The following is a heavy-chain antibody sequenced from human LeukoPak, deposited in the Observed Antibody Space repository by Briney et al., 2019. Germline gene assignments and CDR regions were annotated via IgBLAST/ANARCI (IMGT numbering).Heavy chain of an antibody. CDR2: TNHSGST. V-gene: IGHV4-34*01. J-gene: IGHJ6*02. CDR1: GGSFSGYY. D-gene: IGHD4/OR15-4a*01. Sequence: PSETLSLTCAVYGGSFSGYYWSWIRQPPGKGLEWIGETNHSGSTNYNPSLKSRVTISVDTSKNQFSLKLSSVTAADTAVYYCARGKVPTTPLYGMDVWGQGTTVTVSS. CDR3: ARGKVPTTPLYGMDV.